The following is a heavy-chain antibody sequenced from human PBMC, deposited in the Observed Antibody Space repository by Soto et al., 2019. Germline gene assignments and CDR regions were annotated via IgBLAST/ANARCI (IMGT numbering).Heavy chain of an antibody. CDR1: GGSITSSYW. J-gene: IGHJ5*02. CDR3: ARDPAP. Sequence: SETLSLTCAVSGGSITSSYWWSWVRQPPGKGLEWIGDIHHSGRTNYNPSLKSRLTISVDKSKNQFSLKLISVTAADTAVYYCARDPAPWGQGTLVTVSS. CDR2: IHHSGRT. V-gene: IGHV4-4*02.